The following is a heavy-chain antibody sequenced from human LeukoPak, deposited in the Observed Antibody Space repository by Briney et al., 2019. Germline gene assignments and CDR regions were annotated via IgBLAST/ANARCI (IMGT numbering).Heavy chain of an antibody. Sequence: SETLSLTCTVSGGSISSYYWSWIRQPPGKGLEWIGYIYYSGSTNYNPSLTSRVTISVDTSKNQFSLKLSSVTAADTAVYYCARVRGYFDYWGQGTLVTVSS. CDR3: ARVRGYFDY. J-gene: IGHJ4*02. V-gene: IGHV4-59*01. CDR2: IYYSGST. CDR1: GGSISSYY. D-gene: IGHD5-24*01.